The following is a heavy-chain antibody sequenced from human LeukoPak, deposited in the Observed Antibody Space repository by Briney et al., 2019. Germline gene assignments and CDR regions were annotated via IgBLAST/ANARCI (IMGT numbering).Heavy chain of an antibody. CDR2: VRYDGNHQ. CDR1: GFTFSAYG. D-gene: IGHD3-10*01. Sequence: GGSLRLSCAASGFTFSAYGMHWVRQAPGKGLEWVAFVRYDGNHQYYADSVEGRFTISSDSSKNTLYLQMNSLRAEDTAVYCCARDGRSGIYLYYFDFWGQGTLVTVSS. CDR3: ARDGRSGIYLYYFDF. V-gene: IGHV3-30*02. J-gene: IGHJ4*02.